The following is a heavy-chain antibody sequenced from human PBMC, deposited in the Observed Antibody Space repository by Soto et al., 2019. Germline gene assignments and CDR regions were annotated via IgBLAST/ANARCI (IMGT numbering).Heavy chain of an antibody. V-gene: IGHV5-51*01. CDR1: GYSFTTYW. CDR2: IYPGDSDT. J-gene: IGHJ6*02. CDR3: ARHVGAYSSGFRFGFDV. D-gene: IGHD6-19*01. Sequence: GESLKISCKGSGYSFTTYWIGWVRQMPGKGPEWMGIIYPGDSDTRYSPSFQGQVTISADKSISTAYLQWSSLKASDTAMYYCARHVGAYSSGFRFGFDVRAQRTTVTGSS.